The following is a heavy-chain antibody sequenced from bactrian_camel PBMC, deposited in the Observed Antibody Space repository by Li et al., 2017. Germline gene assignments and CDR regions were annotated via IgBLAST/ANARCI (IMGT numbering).Heavy chain of an antibody. CDR2: IDSDGGT. CDR1: GFMYNGAC. D-gene: IGHD2*01. V-gene: IGHV3S26*01. J-gene: IGHJ4*01. CDR3: AALRGYCYHPAQYEYEY. Sequence: HVQLVESGGGSVQAGGSLRLSCAASGFMYNGACMAWFRQTPGKEREGVAAIDSDGGTSYADSVQGRFTISQGNAKNTLYLQMNNLKPEDTAMYYCAALRGYCYHPAQYEYEYRGQGTQVTVS.